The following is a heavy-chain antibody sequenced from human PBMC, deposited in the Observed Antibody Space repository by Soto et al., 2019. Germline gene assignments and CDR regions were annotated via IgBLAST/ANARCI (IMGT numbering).Heavy chain of an antibody. V-gene: IGHV3-30-3*01. CDR1: GFTFSSYA. D-gene: IGHD3-9*01. Sequence: QVQLVESGGGVVQPGRSLRLSCAASGFTFSSYAMHWVRQAPGKGLEWVAVISYDGSNKYYADSVKGRFTISRDNSKNTLYLQMNRLRAEDTAVYYCAKVYYDILTGYHDYNWFDPWGQGTLVTVSS. CDR3: AKVYYDILTGYHDYNWFDP. CDR2: ISYDGSNK. J-gene: IGHJ5*02.